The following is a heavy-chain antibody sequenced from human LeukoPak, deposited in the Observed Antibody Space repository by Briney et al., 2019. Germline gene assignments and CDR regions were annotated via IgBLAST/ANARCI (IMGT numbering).Heavy chain of an antibody. D-gene: IGHD1-26*01. J-gene: IGHJ4*02. CDR2: MKDDGNEI. CDR1: GFTFKNYR. CDR3: ARNRATNDY. V-gene: IGHV3-7*01. Sequence: PGGSLRLSCTASGFTFKNYRMTWVRQAPGKGLEWVASMKDDGNEIQYVDSVKGRFTISRDKAKNSLYLQMNNLRAEDTAVYYCARNRATNDYWGQGTLVTVSS.